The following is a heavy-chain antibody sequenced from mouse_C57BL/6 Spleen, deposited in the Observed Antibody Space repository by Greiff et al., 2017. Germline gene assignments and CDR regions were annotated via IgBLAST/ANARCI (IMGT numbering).Heavy chain of an antibody. D-gene: IGHD2-1*01. CDR3: ARRGYYDYYAMDY. J-gene: IGHJ4*01. V-gene: IGHV1-69*01. CDR1: GYTFTSYW. CDR2: IDPSDSYT. Sequence: VQLQQPGAELVMPGASVKLSCKASGYTFTSYWMHWVKQRPGQGLEWIGEIDPSDSYTNYNQKFKGKSTLTVDKSSSTAYMQLSSLTSEDSAVYYCARRGYYDYYAMDYWGQGTSVTVSS.